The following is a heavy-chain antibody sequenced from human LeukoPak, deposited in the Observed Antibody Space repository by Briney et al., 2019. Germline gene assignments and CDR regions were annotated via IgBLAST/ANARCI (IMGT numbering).Heavy chain of an antibody. CDR1: GGSISSSSYY. D-gene: IGHD6-19*01. J-gene: IGHJ6*02. Sequence: SETLSLTCTVSGGSISSSSYYWDWIRQPPGKGLEWIGSIYYSGSTYYNPSLKSRVTISVDTSKTQFSLKLSSVTAPDTAVYYCARGISSGWPFYYYYGMDVWGQGTTVTVSS. CDR2: IYYSGST. V-gene: IGHV4-39*01. CDR3: ARGISSGWPFYYYYGMDV.